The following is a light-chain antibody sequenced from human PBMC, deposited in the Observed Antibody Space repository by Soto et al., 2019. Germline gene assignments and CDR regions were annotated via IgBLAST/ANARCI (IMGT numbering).Light chain of an antibody. J-gene: IGKJ4*01. CDR3: KQRSNWPST. CDR1: QSVSSY. Sequence: EIVLTQSPATLSLSPGERATLSCRASQSVSSYLAWYQQKPGQAPRLLIYDASNRATGIPARFSGSGSGTDFTRTITSLEPEDFAVYYCKQRSNWPSTFGGGTKVEIK. CDR2: DAS. V-gene: IGKV3-11*01.